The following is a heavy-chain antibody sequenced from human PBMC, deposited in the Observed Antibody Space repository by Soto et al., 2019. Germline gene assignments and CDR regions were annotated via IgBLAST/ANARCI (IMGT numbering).Heavy chain of an antibody. CDR3: ASKVDTAMVDEYYFDY. J-gene: IGHJ4*02. V-gene: IGHV1-69*01. CDR2: IIPIFGTA. Sequence: QVQLVQSGAEVKKPGSSVKVSCKASGGTFSSYAISWVRQAPGQGLEWMGGIIPIFGTANYAQKFQGRVTITADESTSTAYMKLSSLRSEDTAVYYCASKVDTAMVDEYYFDYWGQGTLVTVSS. D-gene: IGHD5-18*01. CDR1: GGTFSSYA.